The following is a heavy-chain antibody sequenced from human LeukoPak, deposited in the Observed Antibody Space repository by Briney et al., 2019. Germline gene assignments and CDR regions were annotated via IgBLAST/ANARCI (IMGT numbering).Heavy chain of an antibody. J-gene: IGHJ3*01. D-gene: IGHD3-16*01. CDR3: AHFRGGTFDF. CDR1: GGSISSSNYY. CDR2: IYYSGST. Sequence: KPSETLSLTCTVSGGSISSSNYYWGWIRQPPGKGLERIGSIYYSGSTYYNPSLKSRVTISVDTSKNQFSLKLSSVTAADTAVYYCAHFRGGTFDFWGQGTMVTVSS. V-gene: IGHV4-39*01.